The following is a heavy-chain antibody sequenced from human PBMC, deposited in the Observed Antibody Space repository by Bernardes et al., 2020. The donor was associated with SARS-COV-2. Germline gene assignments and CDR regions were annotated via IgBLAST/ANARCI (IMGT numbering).Heavy chain of an antibody. Sequence: ASVKVSCMSSGYTFTNYDINWVRQAPGQGLEWMGWISTHNGDTNYAQKFQGRITVTTDTSTRTAYLDLRSLRSDDTAVYYCARDMKRCSGGSCYSMSDYGMDVWGQGTTVTVSS. CDR1: GYTFTNYD. CDR2: ISTHNGDT. CDR3: ARDMKRCSGGSCYSMSDYGMDV. V-gene: IGHV1-18*04. D-gene: IGHD2-15*01. J-gene: IGHJ6*02.